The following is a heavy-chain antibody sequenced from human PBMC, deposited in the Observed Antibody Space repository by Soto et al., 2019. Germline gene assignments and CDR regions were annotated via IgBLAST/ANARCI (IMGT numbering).Heavy chain of an antibody. J-gene: IGHJ4*02. CDR1: GYTFTSYA. D-gene: IGHD1-7*01. CDR3: ARGVGNSAPDD. CDR2: INAGNGNT. V-gene: IGHV1-3*05. Sequence: QVQLVQSGAEEKKPGASVKVSCKASGYTFTSYAMHWVRQAPGQRLEWMGWINAGNGNTKYSQKFQGRVTITRDTSASTADMELSSLISEDTAVHYCARGVGNSAPDDWGQGTLVTVSS.